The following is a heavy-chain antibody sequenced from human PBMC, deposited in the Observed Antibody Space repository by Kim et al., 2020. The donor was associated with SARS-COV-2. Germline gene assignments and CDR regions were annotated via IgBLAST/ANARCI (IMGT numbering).Heavy chain of an antibody. Sequence: ASVKVSCKVSGYTLTELSMHWVRQAPGKGLEWMGGFDPEDGETIYAQKFQGRVTMTEDTSTDTAYMELSSLRSEDTAVYYCATVSSSSWHKDYWGQGTLVTVSS. D-gene: IGHD6-13*01. CDR1: GYTLTELS. J-gene: IGHJ4*02. CDR3: ATVSSSSWHKDY. CDR2: FDPEDGET. V-gene: IGHV1-24*01.